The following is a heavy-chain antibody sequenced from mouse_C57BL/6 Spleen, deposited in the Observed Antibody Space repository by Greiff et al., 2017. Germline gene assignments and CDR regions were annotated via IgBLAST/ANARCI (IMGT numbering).Heavy chain of an antibody. V-gene: IGHV5-9-1*02. CDR3: TRDPDYGAWFAY. CDR2: ISSGGDYI. D-gene: IGHD2-4*01. J-gene: IGHJ3*01. Sequence: EVMLVESGEGLVKPGGSLKLSCAASGFTFSSYAMSWVRQTPEKRLEWVAYISSGGDYIYYADTVKGRFTISRDNARNTLYLQMSSLKSEDTAMYYCTRDPDYGAWFAYWGQGTLVTVSA. CDR1: GFTFSSYA.